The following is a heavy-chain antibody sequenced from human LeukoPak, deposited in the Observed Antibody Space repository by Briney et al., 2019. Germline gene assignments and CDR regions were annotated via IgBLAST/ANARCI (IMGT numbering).Heavy chain of an antibody. CDR2: IIPIFGTA. J-gene: IGHJ5*02. Sequence: ASVTVSCKASGGTSSSYAISWVRQAPGLGLEWMGGIIPIFGTANYAQKFQGRVTITTDESTSTAYMELSSLRSEDTAVYYCARALSPRVYSSSGGWFDPWGQGTLVTVSS. D-gene: IGHD6-6*01. V-gene: IGHV1-69*05. CDR1: GGTSSSYA. CDR3: ARALSPRVYSSSGGWFDP.